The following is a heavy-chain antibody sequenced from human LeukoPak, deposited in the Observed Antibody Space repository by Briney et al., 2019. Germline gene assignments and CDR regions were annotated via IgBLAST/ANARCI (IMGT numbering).Heavy chain of an antibody. Sequence: GASVKVSCKASGYTFTGYYMHWVRQAPGQGLEWMGWINPNSGGTNYAQKFQGRVTITADKSTSTAYMELSSLRSEDTAVYYCARDLPLAGTGNFDYWGQGTLVTVSS. CDR2: INPNSGGT. CDR1: GYTFTGYY. V-gene: IGHV1-2*02. J-gene: IGHJ4*02. CDR3: ARDLPLAGTGNFDY. D-gene: IGHD6-19*01.